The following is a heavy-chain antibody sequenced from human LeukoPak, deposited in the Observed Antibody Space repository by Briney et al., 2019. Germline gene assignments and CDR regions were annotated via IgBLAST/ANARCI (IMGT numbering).Heavy chain of an antibody. CDR2: INPSGGST. V-gene: IGHV1-46*03. CDR1: GYTFTSYY. J-gene: IGHJ3*02. CDR3: TRINRPTTVYAFDI. Sequence: VASVKVSFKASGYTFTSYYMHWVRQAPGQGLEWMGIINPSGGSTSYAQKFQGRVTMTRDMSTSTVYMELSSLRSEDTAVYYCTRINRPTTVYAFDIWGQGTMVTVSS. D-gene: IGHD4-17*01.